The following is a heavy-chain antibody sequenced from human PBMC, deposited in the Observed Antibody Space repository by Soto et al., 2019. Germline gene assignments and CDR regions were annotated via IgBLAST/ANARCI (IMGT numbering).Heavy chain of an antibody. V-gene: IGHV4-39*01. CDR3: ARVYCSGGSCYHLDY. CDR2: IYYSGST. D-gene: IGHD2-15*01. Sequence: CTVSCGSISISSYYWGWIRQPPGKGLEWIGSIYYSGSTYYNPSLKSRVTISVDTSKNQFSLYLQMNSLRAEDTAVYYCARVYCSGGSCYHLDYWGQGTLVTVSS. CDR1: CGSISISSYY. J-gene: IGHJ4*02.